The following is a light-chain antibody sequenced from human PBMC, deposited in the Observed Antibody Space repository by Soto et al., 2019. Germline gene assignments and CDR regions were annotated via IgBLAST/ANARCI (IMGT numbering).Light chain of an antibody. CDR1: SSDVGGYNY. J-gene: IGLJ3*02. CDR2: DVS. Sequence: QSALTQPASVSGSPGQSITISCTGTSSDVGGYNYVSWYQQHPGKAPKLMIYDVSNRPSGVPNRFSGSKSGHTASLTISGLQAEDEADYYCSSYTSSSTLVFGGGTKLTVL. V-gene: IGLV2-14*01. CDR3: SSYTSSSTLV.